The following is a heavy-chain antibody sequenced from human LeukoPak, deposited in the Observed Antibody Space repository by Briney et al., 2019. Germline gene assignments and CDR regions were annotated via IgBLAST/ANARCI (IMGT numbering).Heavy chain of an antibody. CDR2: IKSKTDGGTT. CDR1: GLTFSNAW. J-gene: IGHJ4*02. V-gene: IGHV3-15*01. Sequence: GGSLRLSCAASGLTFSNAWISWVRQAPGKGLEWVGRIKSKTDGGTTDYAAPVKGRFTISRDDSKNTLYLQMNSLITEDTAVYYCTTNYDILTGYRFDYWGQGTLVTVSS. D-gene: IGHD3-9*01. CDR3: TTNYDILTGYRFDY.